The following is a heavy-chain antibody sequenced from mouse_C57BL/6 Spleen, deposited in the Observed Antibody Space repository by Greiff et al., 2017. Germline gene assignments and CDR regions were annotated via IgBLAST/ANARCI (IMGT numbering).Heavy chain of an antibody. CDR1: GFTFSDYS. V-gene: IGHV5-12*01. CDR3: ARQGVYYGYRFAY. CDR2: ISNGGGST. J-gene: IGHJ3*01. D-gene: IGHD2-2*01. Sequence: EVKLVESGGGLVQPGGSLKLSCAASGFTFSDYSMYWVRQTPEKRLEWVAYISNGGGSTYYPDTVKGRFTISRDNAKNTRYLQMSRLKSEDTAMYYCARQGVYYGYRFAYWGQGTLVTVAA.